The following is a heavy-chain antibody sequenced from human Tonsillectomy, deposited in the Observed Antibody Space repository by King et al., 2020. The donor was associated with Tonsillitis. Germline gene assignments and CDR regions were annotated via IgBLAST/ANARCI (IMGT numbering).Heavy chain of an antibody. D-gene: IGHD2-2*01. Sequence: QLQESGPGLVKPSQTLSLTCTVSGGSISSGGYYWSWIRQHPGKGLEWIGYIYYSGSTYYNPSLKSRVTISVDTSKNPFSLKLSSVTAADTAVYSCAGEGGRYIYNVGSTSHYGMDVWGQGTTVTVSS. J-gene: IGHJ6*02. CDR3: AGEGGRYIYNVGSTSHYGMDV. CDR1: GGSISSGGYY. V-gene: IGHV4-31*03. CDR2: IYYSGST.